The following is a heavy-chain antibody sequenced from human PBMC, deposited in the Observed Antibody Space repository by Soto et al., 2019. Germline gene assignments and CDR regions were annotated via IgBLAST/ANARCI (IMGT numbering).Heavy chain of an antibody. V-gene: IGHV3-9*01. D-gene: IGHD3-22*01. J-gene: IGHJ4*02. CDR1: GFIFEDYA. CDR3: AKDVGSYYYDTSAYHYDY. CDR2: ISWNSGTI. Sequence: PGGSLRLSCVASGFIFEDYAMNWVRQGPGKGLEWVSGISWNSGTIGYADAVKGRFTISRDNAKNSLHLQMNSLRAEDTALYYCAKDVGSYYYDTSAYHYDYWGRGTQVIVSS.